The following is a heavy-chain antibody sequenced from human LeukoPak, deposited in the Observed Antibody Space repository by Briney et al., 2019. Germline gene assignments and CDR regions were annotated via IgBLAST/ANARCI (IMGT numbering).Heavy chain of an antibody. CDR3: ARAVSYSPFHYYYYYMDV. J-gene: IGHJ6*03. CDR1: GGSISSYH. D-gene: IGHD1-26*01. V-gene: IGHV4-4*07. Sequence: PSETLSLTCTVSGGSISSYHWSWIRQPAGKGLEWIGRIYTSGNTNYNPSLKSRVTISVDTSKNQFSLKLSSVTAADTAVYYCARAVSYSPFHYYYYYMDVWGKGTTVTVSS. CDR2: IYTSGNT.